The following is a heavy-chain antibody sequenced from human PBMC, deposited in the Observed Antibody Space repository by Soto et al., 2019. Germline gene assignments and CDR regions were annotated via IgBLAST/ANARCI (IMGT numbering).Heavy chain of an antibody. D-gene: IGHD4-17*01. Sequence: SETLSLTCAVSGGSISSSNWWSWVRQPPGKGLEWIGEIYHSGSTNYNPSLKSRVTISVDKSKNQFSLKLSSVTAADTAVYYCARSLRATVKDAFDIWGQGTMVTVSS. CDR1: GGSISSSNW. CDR3: ARSLRATVKDAFDI. CDR2: IYHSGST. V-gene: IGHV4-4*02. J-gene: IGHJ3*02.